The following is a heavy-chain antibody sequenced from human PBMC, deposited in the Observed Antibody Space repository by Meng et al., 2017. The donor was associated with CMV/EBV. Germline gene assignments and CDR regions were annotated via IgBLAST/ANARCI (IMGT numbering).Heavy chain of an antibody. CDR1: GFTFSSSA. CDR2: IAHDGSAK. V-gene: IGHV3-30*02. Sequence: GAGCGGGQPGRLLVLSGAASGFTFSSSAMHWVRPPPGKGLEWVSFIAHDGSAKTYTDSVKGRFTISRDDSENTVYLEMNSLRVEDTAVYYCAKDLYYSFDYWGQGTLVTVSS. J-gene: IGHJ4*02. CDR3: AKDLYYSFDY. D-gene: IGHD2-8*01.